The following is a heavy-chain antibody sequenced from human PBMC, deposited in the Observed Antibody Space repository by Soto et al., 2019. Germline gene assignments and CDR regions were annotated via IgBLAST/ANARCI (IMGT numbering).Heavy chain of an antibody. Sequence: ASVKVSCKASGFTFTSSAVQWVRQARGQRLEWIGWIVVGSGNTNYAQKFQERVTITRDMSTSTAYMELSSLRSEDTAVYYYAADQPDFWSGYYHGYYYGMDVWGQGTTVTVSS. CDR1: GFTFTSSA. V-gene: IGHV1-58*01. CDR2: IVVGSGNT. J-gene: IGHJ6*02. CDR3: AADQPDFWSGYYHGYYYGMDV. D-gene: IGHD3-3*01.